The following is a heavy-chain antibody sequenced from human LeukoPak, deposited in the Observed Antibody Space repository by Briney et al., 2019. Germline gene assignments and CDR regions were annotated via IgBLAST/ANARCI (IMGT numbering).Heavy chain of an antibody. CDR2: INHSGST. Sequence: SETLSLTCAVYGGSFSGYYWSWIRQPPGKGLEWIGEINHSGSTNYNPSLKSRVTISVDTSNNQLSLKLTSVTAADTAVYYCARERPVRDGYFYYYYMDVWGKGTTVTISS. J-gene: IGHJ6*03. V-gene: IGHV4-34*01. CDR3: ARERPVRDGYFYYYYMDV. CDR1: GGSFSGYY. D-gene: IGHD5-24*01.